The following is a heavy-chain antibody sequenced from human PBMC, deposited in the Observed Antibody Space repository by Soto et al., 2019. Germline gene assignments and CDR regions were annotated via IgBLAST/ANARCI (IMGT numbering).Heavy chain of an antibody. CDR1: GFTFSSYW. D-gene: IGHD2-2*02. CDR2: INSDGSST. J-gene: IGHJ6*02. Sequence: GGSLRLSCAASGFTFSSYWMHWVRQAPGKGLVWVSRINSDGSSTSYADSVKGRFTISRDNAKNTLYLQMNSLRAEDTAVYYCARVGLVPAAIDSYYYGMDVWGQGTTVTVSS. CDR3: ARVGLVPAAIDSYYYGMDV. V-gene: IGHV3-74*01.